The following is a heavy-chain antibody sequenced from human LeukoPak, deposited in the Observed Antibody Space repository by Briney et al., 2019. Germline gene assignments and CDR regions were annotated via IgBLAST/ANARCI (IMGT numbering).Heavy chain of an antibody. V-gene: IGHV4-4*07. D-gene: IGHD2-2*01. CDR2: IYTSGST. CDR3: ARDGIVVVPAAIAANWFDP. CDR1: GGSISSYY. Sequence: SETLSLSCTVSGGSISSYYWCWLRQPAGKGLEWIGRIYTSGSTNYNPSLKSRVTMSVDTSKNQFSLKLSSVTAAAPDIYYCARDGIVVVPAAIAANWFDPWSQGALVTVSS. J-gene: IGHJ5*02.